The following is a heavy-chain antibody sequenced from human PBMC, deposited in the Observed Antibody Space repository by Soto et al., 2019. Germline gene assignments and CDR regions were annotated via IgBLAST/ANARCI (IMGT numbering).Heavy chain of an antibody. J-gene: IGHJ4*02. D-gene: IGHD6-13*01. CDR3: ARLSRYSNSWEGYFDY. CDR1: GYSFNSYW. V-gene: IGHV5-51*01. CDR2: IYPGDSDA. Sequence: GESLKISCKGSGYSFNSYWISCVRQQPGKGPEWMGMIYPGDSDANYSPSFQGHITISADKSISTAYLQWSSLKASDTAMYYCARLSRYSNSWEGYFDYWGQGILVTVSS.